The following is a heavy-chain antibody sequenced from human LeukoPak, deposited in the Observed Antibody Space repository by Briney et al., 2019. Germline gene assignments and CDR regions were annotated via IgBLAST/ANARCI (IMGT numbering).Heavy chain of an antibody. V-gene: IGHV1-69*05. D-gene: IGHD4-23*01. Sequence: SVKVSCKASGGTFSSYAISWVRQAPGQGLEWMGGIIPIFGTANYAQKFQGRVTITTDESTSTAYMELSSLRSEDTAVYYCARAQLQPDYGGNPPAFGYWGQGTLVTVSS. CDR3: ARAQLQPDYGGNPPAFGY. J-gene: IGHJ4*02. CDR1: GGTFSSYA. CDR2: IIPIFGTA.